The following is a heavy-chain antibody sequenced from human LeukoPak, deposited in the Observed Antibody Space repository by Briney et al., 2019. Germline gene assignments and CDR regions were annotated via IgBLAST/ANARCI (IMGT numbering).Heavy chain of an antibody. V-gene: IGHV3-30-3*01. D-gene: IGHD1-26*01. CDR2: ILYDGSNK. CDR3: ARDGIVGSTTFDY. J-gene: IGHJ4*02. CDR1: GFTFSSYT. Sequence: PGRSLRLSCAASGFTFSSYTMHWVRQAPGKGLEWVAVILYDGSNKYYADSVEGRFTISRDNSKNTLYLQMNSLRAEDTAVYYCARDGIVGSTTFDYWGQGTLVTVSS.